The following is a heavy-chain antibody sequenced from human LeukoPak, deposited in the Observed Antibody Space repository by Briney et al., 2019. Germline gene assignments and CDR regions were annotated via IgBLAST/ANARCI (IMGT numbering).Heavy chain of an antibody. Sequence: PSETLSLTCTVSGGSISSFYWSWIRQPPGKGLEYIGYISYSETTSYNPSLTSRVTISVDTSKNQFSLKLTSVTAADTAVYYCARDKGLPQAFDIWGQGTMVTVSS. CDR1: GGSISSFY. CDR3: ARDKGLPQAFDI. CDR2: ISYSETT. J-gene: IGHJ3*02. V-gene: IGHV4-59*01.